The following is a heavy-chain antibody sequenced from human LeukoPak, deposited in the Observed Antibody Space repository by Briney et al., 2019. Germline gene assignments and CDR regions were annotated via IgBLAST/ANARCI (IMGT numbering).Heavy chain of an antibody. CDR1: GYTFTNYE. CDR3: ARGEWNDY. D-gene: IGHD1-1*01. Sequence: EASVKVSCKASGYTFTNYEINWVRQGTGQGLEWLGWMNPSSGNTGYAQKFQGRVTMTRDTSISTAYMELSSLRSEDTAVYYCARGEWNDYWGQGTLVTVSS. V-gene: IGHV1-8*01. CDR2: MNPSSGNT. J-gene: IGHJ4*02.